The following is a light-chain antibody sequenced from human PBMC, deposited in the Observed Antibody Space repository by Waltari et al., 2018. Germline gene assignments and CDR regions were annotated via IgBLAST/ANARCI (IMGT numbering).Light chain of an antibody. J-gene: IGLJ3*02. V-gene: IGLV1-44*01. CDR3: ATWDDSPTGRWV. CDR2: RND. Sequence: QSVLTQPPSASGTPGQRVTISCSGSQSTVGDNGVNWYHQVPGTAPKLVIYRNDQRPSGVPDRFTASKSGTSASLAISGLQSEDEGDYYCATWDDSPTGRWVFGGGTRVTVL. CDR1: QSTVGDNG.